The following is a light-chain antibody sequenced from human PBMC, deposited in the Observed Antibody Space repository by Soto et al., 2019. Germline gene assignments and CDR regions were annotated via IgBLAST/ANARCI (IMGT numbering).Light chain of an antibody. V-gene: IGKV3D-20*02. J-gene: IGKJ5*01. CDR2: GAS. CDR3: QQRSNSIT. Sequence: EIVITPFSTPLSVAPGERTPPPCQASQSVSNNYLAWYQQKPGQAPRLLIYGASNRATGIPDRFSGSGSGTDFTLTISRLEPEDFAVYYCQQRSNSITFGQGTRLEIK. CDR1: QSVSNNY.